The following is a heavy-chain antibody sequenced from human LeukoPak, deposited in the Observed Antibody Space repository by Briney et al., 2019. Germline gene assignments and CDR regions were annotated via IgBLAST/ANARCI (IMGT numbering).Heavy chain of an antibody. V-gene: IGHV3-64*01. CDR1: GFTFSSYN. CDR3: ARRIAAAAYDS. D-gene: IGHD6-13*01. J-gene: IGHJ4*02. CDR2: ISNNGGST. Sequence: GGSLRLSCAASGFTFSSYNMHWVRQAPGKGLECVSGISNNGGSTYHANSVKGRFTISRDNSKNTLYLQMGSLRVEDMAVYYCARRIAAAAYDSWGQGTLVTVSS.